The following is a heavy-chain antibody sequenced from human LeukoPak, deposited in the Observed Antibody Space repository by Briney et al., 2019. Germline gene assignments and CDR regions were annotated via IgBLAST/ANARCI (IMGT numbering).Heavy chain of an antibody. CDR1: GGTFSSYA. CDR2: TIPIFGTA. J-gene: IGHJ6*02. V-gene: IGHV1-69*13. CDR3: ARDGSLTPNLAYGMDV. Sequence: SVKVSCKASGGTFSSYAISWVRQAPGQGLEWMGGTIPIFGTANYAQKFQGRVTITADESTSTAYMELSSLRSEDTAVYYCARDGSLTPNLAYGMDVWGQGTTVTVSS.